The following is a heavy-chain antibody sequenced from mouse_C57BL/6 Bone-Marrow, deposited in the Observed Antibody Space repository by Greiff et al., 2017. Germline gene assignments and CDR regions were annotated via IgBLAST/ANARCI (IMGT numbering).Heavy chain of an antibody. D-gene: IGHD2-3*01. CDR2: INPNNGGT. CDR3: AREGGWLLLHWYFDV. Sequence: EVQLVESGPELVKPGASVKMSCKASGYTFTDYNMHWVKQSHGKSLEWIGYINPNNGGTSYNQKFKGKATLTVNKSSSTAYMELRSLTSEDSAVYYCAREGGWLLLHWYFDVWGTGTTVTVSS. J-gene: IGHJ1*03. CDR1: GYTFTDYN. V-gene: IGHV1-22*01.